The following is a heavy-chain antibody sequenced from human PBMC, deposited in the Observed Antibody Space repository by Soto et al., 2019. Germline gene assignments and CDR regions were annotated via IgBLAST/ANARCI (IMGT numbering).Heavy chain of an antibody. V-gene: IGHV1-2*02. Sequence: ASVKVSCKASGDIFTAYYMHWVRQAPGQGPEWMGWINPDSGGTSYAPKFQGRVTMTRDTSSSTVYMELRRLRSDDTALYYCARDVAGDDYFDYWGQGTLVTVSS. CDR2: INPDSGGT. D-gene: IGHD6-19*01. CDR3: ARDVAGDDYFDY. CDR1: GDIFTAYY. J-gene: IGHJ4*02.